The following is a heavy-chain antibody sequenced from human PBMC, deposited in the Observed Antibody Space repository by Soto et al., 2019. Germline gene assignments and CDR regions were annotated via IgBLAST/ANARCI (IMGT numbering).Heavy chain of an antibody. CDR2: ISAYNGNT. CDR1: GYTFTSYG. CDR3: ARTPVTAVAAANWFDP. J-gene: IGHJ5*02. Sequence: ASVKVSCKASGYTFTSYGSRWVRHAPGQGLEWMGWISAYNGNTNYAQKLQGRVTMTTDTSTSTAYMELRSLRSDDTAVYYCARTPVTAVAAANWFDPWGQGTLVTVSS. V-gene: IGHV1-18*01. D-gene: IGHD6-19*01.